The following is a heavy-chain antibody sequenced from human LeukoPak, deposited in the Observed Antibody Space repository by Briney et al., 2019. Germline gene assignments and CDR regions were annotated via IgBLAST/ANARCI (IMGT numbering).Heavy chain of an antibody. CDR2: FSASGGNT. CDR1: GFTFSSYA. D-gene: IGHD1-26*01. CDR3: AKDGLVGATDWFDC. Sequence: GGSLRLSCAASGFTFSSYAMSWVRQAPGKGLEWVSTFSASGGNTYYADSVKGRFTISRDISKNTLYLQLTSLRADDTAVYYCAKDGLVGATDWFDCWGQGTLVTVSS. J-gene: IGHJ4*02. V-gene: IGHV3-23*01.